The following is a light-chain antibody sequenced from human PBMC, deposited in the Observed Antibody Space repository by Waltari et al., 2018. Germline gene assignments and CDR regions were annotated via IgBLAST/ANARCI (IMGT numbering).Light chain of an antibody. Sequence: QSALTQPASVSGSPGQSITIPCTGTSSHVGAYIYVSWYQQHPGKAPKLMIFEVSNRPSGVSNRFSGSKSGNTASLTISGLQAEDEADYYCSSYTGSSTVVFGGGTKVTVL. CDR2: EVS. CDR3: SSYTGSSTVV. J-gene: IGLJ2*01. CDR1: SSHVGAYIY. V-gene: IGLV2-14*01.